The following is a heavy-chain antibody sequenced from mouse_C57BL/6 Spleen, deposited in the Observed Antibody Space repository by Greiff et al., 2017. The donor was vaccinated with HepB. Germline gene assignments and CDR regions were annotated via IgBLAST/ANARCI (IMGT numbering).Heavy chain of an antibody. V-gene: IGHV1-80*01. J-gene: IGHJ1*03. D-gene: IGHD1-1*01. CDR2: IYPGDGDT. CDR1: GYAFSSYW. Sequence: QVQLQQSGAELVKPGASVKISCKASGYAFSSYWMNWVKQRPGKGLEWIGQIYPGDGDTNYNGKFKGKATLTADKSSSTAYMQLSSLTSEDSAVYFCARRDRYYGSSYWYFDVWGTGTTVTVSS. CDR3: ARRDRYYGSSYWYFDV.